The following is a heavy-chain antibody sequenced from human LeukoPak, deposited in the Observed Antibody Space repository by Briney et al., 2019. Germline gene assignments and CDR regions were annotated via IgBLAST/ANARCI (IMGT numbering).Heavy chain of an antibody. D-gene: IGHD5-12*01. CDR1: GFTFSSYA. Sequence: GGSLRLSCAASGFTFSSYAMSWVRQAPGKGLEWVSAFSGGGGSTYYADSVKGRFTISRDSSKNTLYLQMNSQRAEDTAVYYCAKGGRGYDPYCGQGTLVTVSS. CDR2: FSGGGGST. J-gene: IGHJ4*02. V-gene: IGHV3-23*01. CDR3: AKGGRGYDPY.